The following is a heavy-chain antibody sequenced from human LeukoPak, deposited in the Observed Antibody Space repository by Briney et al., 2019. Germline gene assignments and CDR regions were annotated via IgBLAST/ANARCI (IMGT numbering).Heavy chain of an antibody. CDR3: GRDGSRHQVSTSY. J-gene: IGHJ4*02. Sequence: LTGGSLRLSCAASGFTFSRYWMSWVRQAPGKGLEWVANINEDGSQSYYVDSVKGRFTISRDNARNSLYLQINSLRVEDTAVYYCGRDGSRHQVSTSYWGQGTLVTVSS. D-gene: IGHD5/OR15-5a*01. CDR1: GFTFSRYW. V-gene: IGHV3-7*01. CDR2: INEDGSQS.